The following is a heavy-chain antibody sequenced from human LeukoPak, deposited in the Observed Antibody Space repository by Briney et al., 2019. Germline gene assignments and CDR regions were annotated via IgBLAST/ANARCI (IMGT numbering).Heavy chain of an antibody. D-gene: IGHD2-2*01. CDR1: GGSISSGSYY. J-gene: IGHJ6*03. V-gene: IGHV4-61*02. Sequence: SETLSLTCTVSGGSISSGSYYWSWLRQPAGKGLEWIGRIYTSGSTNYNPSLKSRVTISVDTSKNQFSLKLSSVTAADTAVYYCARDQEAYCSSTSCYEYSYYMDVWGKGTTVTISS. CDR3: ARDQEAYCSSTSCYEYSYYMDV. CDR2: IYTSGST.